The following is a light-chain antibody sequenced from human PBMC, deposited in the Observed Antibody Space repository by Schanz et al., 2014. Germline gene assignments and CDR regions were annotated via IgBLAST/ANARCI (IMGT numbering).Light chain of an antibody. V-gene: IGKV3D-15*01. CDR1: QSVGSL. CDR3: QQYNNWPLT. CDR2: GAS. Sequence: EIVLTQSPATLSLSPGERAALSCRASQSVGSLLAWYQQKPGQAPRLLIYGASSRAAGIPDRFSGSGSGTDFTLTISSLQSEDFAVYYCQQYNNWPLTFGGGTKVEI. J-gene: IGKJ4*01.